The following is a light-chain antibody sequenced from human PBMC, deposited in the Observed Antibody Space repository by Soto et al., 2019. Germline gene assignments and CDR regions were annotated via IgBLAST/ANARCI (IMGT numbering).Light chain of an antibody. CDR2: AAS. V-gene: IGKV1-39*01. CDR1: QSISSY. J-gene: IGKJ4*01. Sequence: DIQMTQSPSSLSASVGDRVTITCRASQSISSYLNWYQQKPGKAPKLLINAASSLQSGVPSRFSGSGSGTKFTLTIASLQPDDFATYYCQQANSFPLTFGGGTKVDI. CDR3: QQANSFPLT.